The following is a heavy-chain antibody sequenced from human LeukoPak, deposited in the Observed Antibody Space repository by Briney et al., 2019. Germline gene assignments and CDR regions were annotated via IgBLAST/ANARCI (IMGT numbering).Heavy chain of an antibody. D-gene: IGHD5-18*01. CDR3: ARVTHTELSTWFDP. Sequence: ASVKVSCKASGYTFTSYYMHWVRQAPGQGLEWMGIINPSGGSTSYAQKFQGRVTITADESTTTAYMELSSLRSEDTAVYYCARVTHTELSTWFDPWGQGTLVTVSS. CDR2: INPSGGST. CDR1: GYTFTSYY. J-gene: IGHJ5*02. V-gene: IGHV1-46*01.